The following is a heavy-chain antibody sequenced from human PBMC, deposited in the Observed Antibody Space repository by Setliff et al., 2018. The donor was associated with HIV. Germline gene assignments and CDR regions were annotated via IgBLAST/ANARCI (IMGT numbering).Heavy chain of an antibody. Sequence: LSLTCTLSGFSISSDGFYWNWARIRQPPGKGLEWIGALSSKGQAYYNPSLKSRVAISIDSSKNLFSLRLDSLTAADTAVYYCAAQDLDLVKYYYMDYWGPGALVTVSS. V-gene: IGHV4-39*07. CDR2: LSSKGQA. J-gene: IGHJ4*02. CDR3: AAQDLDLVKYYYMDY. D-gene: IGHD2-21*01. CDR1: GFSISSDGFY.